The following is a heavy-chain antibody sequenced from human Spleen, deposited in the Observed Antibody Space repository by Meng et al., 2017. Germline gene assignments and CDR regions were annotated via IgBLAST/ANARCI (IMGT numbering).Heavy chain of an antibody. V-gene: IGHV3-15*04. CDR1: GFSFTDAW. J-gene: IGHJ4*02. CDR3: ATGAAAADH. Sequence: EVQLGESGGGLGKPGGSLRLSCVASGFSFTDAWMSWVRQAPGKGLEWVGRIESNSDGGTTDYAAPVKGRFTISRDDSKNTLYLQMNSLITEDTALYFCATGAAAADHWGQGTLVTVSS. CDR2: IESNSDGGTT. D-gene: IGHD6-13*01.